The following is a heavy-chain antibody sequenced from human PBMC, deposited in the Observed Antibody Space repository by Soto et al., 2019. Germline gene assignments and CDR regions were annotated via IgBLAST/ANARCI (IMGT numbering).Heavy chain of an antibody. J-gene: IGHJ4*02. CDR2: ISYDGSNK. V-gene: IGHV3-30*18. D-gene: IGHD6-19*01. CDR1: GFTFSSYG. Sequence: PGGSLRLSCAASGFTFSSYGMHWVRQAPGKGLEWVAVISYDGSNKYYADSVKGRFTISRDNSKNTLYLQMNSLRAEDTAVYYCAKDPAYKSYSSGRGGGFFDYWGQGTLVTVSS. CDR3: AKDPAYKSYSSGRGGGFFDY.